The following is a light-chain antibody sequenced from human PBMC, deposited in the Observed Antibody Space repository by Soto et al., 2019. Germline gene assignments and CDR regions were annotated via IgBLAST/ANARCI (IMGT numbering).Light chain of an antibody. CDR2: RNN. J-gene: IGLJ2*01. V-gene: IGLV1-47*01. CDR1: SSNIGSNY. CDR3: AAWDDSLSGYVV. Sequence: QSVLTQPPSASGTPGQRVTISCSGSSSNIGSNYVYWYQQLPGTAPKLLIYRNNKRPSGFPDRFSGSKSGTSASLAIRGLRAEDEADYYCAAWDDSLSGYVVFGGGTEVTVL.